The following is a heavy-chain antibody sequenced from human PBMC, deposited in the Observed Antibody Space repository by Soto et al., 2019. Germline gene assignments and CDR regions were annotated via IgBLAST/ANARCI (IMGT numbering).Heavy chain of an antibody. CDR1: GFTFNNYA. J-gene: IGHJ4*02. V-gene: IGHV3-23*01. CDR3: AKGRGGSGSLTPRVDV. CDR2: ISGGGDTT. D-gene: IGHD3-10*01. Sequence: EVQLLESGGGLVQPGGSLRLSCAASGFTFNNYAMTWVRQAPGKGLAWVSAISGGGDTTSYADSVTGRFTVSSDGSKNTLYLQRSSLRAEDTALYYCAKGRGGSGSLTPRVDVWGQGTLGTVST.